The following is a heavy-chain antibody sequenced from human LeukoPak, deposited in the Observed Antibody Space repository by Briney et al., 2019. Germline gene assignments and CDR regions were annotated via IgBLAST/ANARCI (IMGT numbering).Heavy chain of an antibody. CDR3: ARDITSHYFDY. CDR1: GFTFTRHG. D-gene: IGHD1-14*01. CDR2: IWYDGSDK. Sequence: GGSLRLSCSASGFTFTRHGMHWVRQAPGKGLEWVAVIWYDGSDKYYTDSVKGRFTISRDNSRSTLYLQMNSLRVEDTAIYYCARDITSHYFDYCGQGALVTVSS. V-gene: IGHV3-33*01. J-gene: IGHJ4*02.